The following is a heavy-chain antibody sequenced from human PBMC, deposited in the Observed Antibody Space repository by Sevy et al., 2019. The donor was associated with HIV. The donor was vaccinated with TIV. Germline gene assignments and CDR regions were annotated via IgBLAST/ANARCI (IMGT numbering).Heavy chain of an antibody. V-gene: IGHV3-23*01. CDR3: AKDGGVFWSGYHFDY. CDR1: GFTFSSYA. D-gene: IGHD3-3*01. Sequence: GGSLRLSCAASGFTFSSYAMSWVRQAPGKGLEWVSAISGSGGSTYYADSVKGRFTISRHNAKNTLYLQMNSLRAEDTAVYYCAKDGGVFWSGYHFDYWGQGTLVTVSS. J-gene: IGHJ4*02. CDR2: ISGSGGST.